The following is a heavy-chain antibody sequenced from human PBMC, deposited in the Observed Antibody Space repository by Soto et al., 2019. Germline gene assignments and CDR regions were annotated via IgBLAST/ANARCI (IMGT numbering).Heavy chain of an antibody. CDR2: IYYSGST. D-gene: IGHD1-7*01. Sequence: SETLSLTRTVSGGSIGSSSYYWGWIRQPPGKGLEWIGCIYYSGSTYYNPSLKSRVTISVDTSKNQFSLRLSSVTAADTAVYYCARFRGNYRLFDHWGQGTLVNVSS. CDR3: ARFRGNYRLFDH. J-gene: IGHJ4*02. CDR1: GGSIGSSSYY. V-gene: IGHV4-39*01.